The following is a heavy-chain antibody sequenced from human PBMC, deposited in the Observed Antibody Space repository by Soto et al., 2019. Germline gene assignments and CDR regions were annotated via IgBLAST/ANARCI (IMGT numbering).Heavy chain of an antibody. CDR3: AKGVEGAAPEYFEH. D-gene: IGHD6-6*01. J-gene: IGHJ1*01. V-gene: IGHV3-43D*03. CDR2: ISWDGGST. CDR1: GFTFDDYA. Sequence: GGSLRLSCAASGFTFDDYAMHWVRQAPGKGLEWVSLISWDGGSTYYADSVKGRFTISRDNSKNSLYLQMNSVRAEDTALYYCAKGVEGAAPEYFEHWGQGTLVTVSS.